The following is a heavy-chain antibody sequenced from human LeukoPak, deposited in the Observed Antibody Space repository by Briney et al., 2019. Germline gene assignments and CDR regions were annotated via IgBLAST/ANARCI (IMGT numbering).Heavy chain of an antibody. CDR3: ARQGCSGGNCHFSRYHYHYMDV. CDR2: MFYSGTI. CDR1: GGSISSSSYY. D-gene: IGHD2-15*01. V-gene: IGHV4-39*07. Sequence: PSETLSLTCTVSGGSISSSSYYWGWIRQPPGKGLEWIGSMFYSGTIYYNPSLKSRVTISIDTSKNQFSLKLTSVTTADTAVYYCARQGCSGGNCHFSRYHYHYMDVWGKGTTVTVSS. J-gene: IGHJ6*03.